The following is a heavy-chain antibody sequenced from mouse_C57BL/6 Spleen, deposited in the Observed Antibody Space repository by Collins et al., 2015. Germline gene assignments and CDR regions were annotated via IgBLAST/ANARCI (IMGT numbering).Heavy chain of an antibody. J-gene: IGHJ2*01. Sequence: QVQLQQPGAELVKPGASVKLSCKASGYTFTSYWMHWVKQRPGRGLEWIGRIDPNSGGTKYNEKFKSKATLTVDKPSSTAYMQLSSLTSEDSAVYYCARQAIYDGYYVTFSYYFDYWGQGTTLTVSS. CDR3: ARQAIYDGYYVTFSYYFDY. D-gene: IGHD2-3*01. CDR1: GYTFTSYW. V-gene: IGHV1-72*01. CDR2: IDPNSGGT.